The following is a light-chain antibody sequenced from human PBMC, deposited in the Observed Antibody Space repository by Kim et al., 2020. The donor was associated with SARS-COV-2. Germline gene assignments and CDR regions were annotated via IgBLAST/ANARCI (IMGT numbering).Light chain of an antibody. Sequence: GHTVRITCTRDSRRSYYASWYQQKPGQATGLVVYSKNSRSSGSPDRCSGSSSGDTTSLTITGAQAEDEADYYCNFRGSSGDHLVFGGGTQLTVL. CDR1: SRRSYY. CDR3: NFRGSSGDHLV. J-gene: IGLJ2*01. V-gene: IGLV3-19*01. CDR2: SKN.